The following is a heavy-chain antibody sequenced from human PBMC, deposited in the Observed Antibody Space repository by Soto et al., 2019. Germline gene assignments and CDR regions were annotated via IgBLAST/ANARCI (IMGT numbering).Heavy chain of an antibody. CDR2: IYWDDDK. Sequence: QITLKASGPTLVKPTQTLTLTCTFSGFSLSSTRMAVGWIRQPPGTALEWLALIYWDDDKRYSPFLKSRLTITKDTSKNQVVLTMSNMDPVDTARYYCAHIVVAGLGYYFDYWCQGTLVTVSS. CDR1: GFSLSSTRMA. D-gene: IGHD6-19*01. CDR3: AHIVVAGLGYYFDY. J-gene: IGHJ4*02. V-gene: IGHV2-5*02.